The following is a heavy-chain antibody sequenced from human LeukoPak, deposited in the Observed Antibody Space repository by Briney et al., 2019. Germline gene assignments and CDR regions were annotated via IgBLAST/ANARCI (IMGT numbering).Heavy chain of an antibody. CDR2: IYYSGSS. Sequence: SETLSLTCTVSGGSISSYYWSWIRQPPGKGLEWIGYIYYSGSSNYNPSLKSRVTKSVDTSKNQFSLKLSSVTAADTAVYYCARHAGEILRGALDYWGQGTLVTVSS. D-gene: IGHD1-26*01. V-gene: IGHV4-59*08. CDR1: GGSISSYY. J-gene: IGHJ4*02. CDR3: ARHAGEILRGALDY.